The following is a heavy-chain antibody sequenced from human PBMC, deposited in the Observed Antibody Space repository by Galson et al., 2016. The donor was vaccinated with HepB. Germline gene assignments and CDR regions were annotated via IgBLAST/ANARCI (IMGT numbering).Heavy chain of an antibody. CDR3: ARGPRIAPKGWFDP. J-gene: IGHJ5*02. V-gene: IGHV1-8*01. D-gene: IGHD6-13*01. CDR1: GYTFTSYD. Sequence: SVKVSCKASGYTFTSYDINWVRQATGQGLEWMGWMNPNSGNTGYSRKFQGRVTMTRNTSISTAYMELSSLRSEDTAVYYCARGPRIAPKGWFDPWGQGTLVTVSS. CDR2: MNPNSGNT.